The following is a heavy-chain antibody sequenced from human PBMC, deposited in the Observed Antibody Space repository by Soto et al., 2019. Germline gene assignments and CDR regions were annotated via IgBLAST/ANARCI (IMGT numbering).Heavy chain of an antibody. CDR1: GGSISNYY. J-gene: IGHJ4*02. Sequence: SETLSLTCTVSGGSISNYYWSWVRQPPGKGLQWIGYIYYSGSTYYNPSLKGRATISADTSKNQFSLRLTSVTAADTAVYFCASEDPGGFRFDYWGQGMLVTSPQ. V-gene: IGHV4-59*01. CDR2: IYYSGST. D-gene: IGHD2-15*01. CDR3: ASEDPGGFRFDY.